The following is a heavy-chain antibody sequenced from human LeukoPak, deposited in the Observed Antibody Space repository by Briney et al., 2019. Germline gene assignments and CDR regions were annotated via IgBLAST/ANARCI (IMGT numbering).Heavy chain of an antibody. J-gene: IGHJ4*02. CDR1: GFSFSSYS. D-gene: IGHD2-2*01. Sequence: KPGGSLRLSCAASGFSFSSYSMSWVRQAPGKGLEWVSFISRSSSDIYHADSVKGRFTLSRDNAKNSLYLQMNSLRAEDTAVYYCARDLPAAVDWGQGTLVTVSS. CDR2: ISRSSSDI. CDR3: ARDLPAAVD. V-gene: IGHV3-21*01.